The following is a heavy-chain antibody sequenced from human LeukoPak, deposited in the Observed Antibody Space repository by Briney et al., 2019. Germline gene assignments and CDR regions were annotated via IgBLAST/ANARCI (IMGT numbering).Heavy chain of an antibody. CDR3: ARVHGGYPFDQ. CDR2: IIPIFGTA. Sequence: SVKVSCKASGGTFSSYAISWVRQAPGQGLEWMGGIIPIFGTANYAQKFQGRVTITADKSTSTAYMELSSLRAEDTAVYYCARVHGGYPFDQWGQGTLVTVSS. J-gene: IGHJ4*02. V-gene: IGHV1-69*06. D-gene: IGHD2-15*01. CDR1: GGTFSSYA.